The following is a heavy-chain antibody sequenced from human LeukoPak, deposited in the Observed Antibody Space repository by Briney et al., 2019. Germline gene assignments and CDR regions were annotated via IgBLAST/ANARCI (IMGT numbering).Heavy chain of an antibody. Sequence: GGSLRLSCAASGFTFSSYAMSWVRQAPGKGLEWVSAISGSGGSTYYADSVKGRFTISRDNSKNTLYPQMNSLRAEDTAVYYCAKANERSIMGATHDYWGQGTLVTVSS. CDR1: GFTFSSYA. D-gene: IGHD1-26*01. CDR3: AKANERSIMGATHDY. CDR2: ISGSGGST. V-gene: IGHV3-23*01. J-gene: IGHJ4*02.